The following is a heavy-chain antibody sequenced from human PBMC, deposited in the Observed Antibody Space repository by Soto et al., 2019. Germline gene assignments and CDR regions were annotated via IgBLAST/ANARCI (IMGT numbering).Heavy chain of an antibody. V-gene: IGHV1-18*01. J-gene: IGHJ4*02. CDR1: VYTFNTYF. Sequence: HVQLVQSGGELKKPGASVKVSCNTSVYTFNTYFITWVRQAPGQGLEWMGWISPHNGNTNYAEKFQGRDTMTADTITKTAYMELRNLRIDDTAVYSCARDTGNSFGYWGQGTPVPVSS. CDR2: ISPHNGNT. CDR3: ARDTGNSFGY.